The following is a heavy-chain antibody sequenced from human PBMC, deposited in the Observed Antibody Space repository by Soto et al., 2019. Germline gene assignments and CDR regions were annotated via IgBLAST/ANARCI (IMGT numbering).Heavy chain of an antibody. J-gene: IGHJ5*02. CDR1: GGTLNSQS. V-gene: IGHV1-69*06. CDR2: ISPMFGTP. CDR3: ATSLAARRKPYNWLDA. D-gene: IGHD6-6*01. Sequence: QVQVFQSGAEVKKPGSSVRVSCKVSGGTLNSQSITWVRQAPGQGLEWRGGISPMFGTPTDAQKFRGRVTISAETSTSTVYMELRSLSSQDTAVYYCATSLAARRKPYNWLDAWGQGTLVTVSS.